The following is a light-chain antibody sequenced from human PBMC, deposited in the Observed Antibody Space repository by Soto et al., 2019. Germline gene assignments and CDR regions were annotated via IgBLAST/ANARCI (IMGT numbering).Light chain of an antibody. CDR2: GAS. J-gene: IGKJ1*01. Sequence: EIVLTQSPGTLSLSPGERATLSCMASQSVSSSYLAWYQQKPGQAPRLLIYGASSRATGIPDRFSGSGSGTDCTLTISSLEPNDVAVYYCQQRSNWPGTFGRGTKVDIK. CDR1: QSVSSSY. CDR3: QQRSNWPGT. V-gene: IGKV3D-20*02.